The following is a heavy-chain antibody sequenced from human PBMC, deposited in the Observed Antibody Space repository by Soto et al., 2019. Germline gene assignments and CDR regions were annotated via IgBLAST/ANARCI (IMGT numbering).Heavy chain of an antibody. CDR2: ISGSGGST. Sequence: EVQLLESGGGLVQPGGALRLSCAASGFTFSSYAMSWVLQAPGKGLEWVSAISGSGGSTYYADSVKGRFTISRDNSKNTLYLQMNSLRAEDTAVYYCAKGRGYCSSTSCYVGSDYWGQGTLVTVSS. V-gene: IGHV3-23*01. J-gene: IGHJ4*02. CDR1: GFTFSSYA. CDR3: AKGRGYCSSTSCYVGSDY. D-gene: IGHD2-2*01.